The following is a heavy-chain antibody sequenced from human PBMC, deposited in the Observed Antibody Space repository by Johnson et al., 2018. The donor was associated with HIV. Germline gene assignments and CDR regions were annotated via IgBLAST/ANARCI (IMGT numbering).Heavy chain of an antibody. CDR3: AREGLIVGATLGAFDI. D-gene: IGHD1-26*01. V-gene: IGHV3-74*01. J-gene: IGHJ3*02. CDR1: GFTFSSYW. Sequence: MLLVESGGGLVQPGGSLRLSCAASGFTFSSYWMHWVRQAPGKGLVWVSRINSDGSSTSYADSVKGRFTISRDNSKNTLYLQMGSLRAEDMAVYYCAREGLIVGATLGAFDIWGQGTMVTVSS. CDR2: INSDGSST.